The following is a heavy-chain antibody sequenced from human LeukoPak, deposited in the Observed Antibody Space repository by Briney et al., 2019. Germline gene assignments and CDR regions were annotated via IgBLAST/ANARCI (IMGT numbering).Heavy chain of an antibody. V-gene: IGHV3-23*01. CDR1: GFTFSSYA. CDR2: ISGSGGST. Sequence: GGSLRLSCAAAGFTFSSYAMSWVRQAPGKGLEWVSAISGSGGSTYYADSVKGRFTISRDNSKNTLYLQMNSLRAEDTAVYYCAKGRWELLGLFDYWGQGTVVTVSS. D-gene: IGHD1-26*01. CDR3: AKGRWELLGLFDY. J-gene: IGHJ4*02.